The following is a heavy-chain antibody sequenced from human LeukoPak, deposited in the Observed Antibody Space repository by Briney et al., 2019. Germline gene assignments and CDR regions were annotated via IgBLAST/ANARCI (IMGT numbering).Heavy chain of an antibody. CDR3: ARGRSRERAYGMDV. CDR1: GFTFNSYV. D-gene: IGHD6-6*01. Sequence: PGGSLRLSCAASGFTFNSYVMHWVRQAPGKGLEWVAVISYDGSNKYYADFVKGRFTFSRDNSKNTVHLQMNSLRAEDTAVYYCARGRSRERAYGMDVWGPGTTVTVSS. CDR2: ISYDGSNK. J-gene: IGHJ6*02. V-gene: IGHV3-30-3*01.